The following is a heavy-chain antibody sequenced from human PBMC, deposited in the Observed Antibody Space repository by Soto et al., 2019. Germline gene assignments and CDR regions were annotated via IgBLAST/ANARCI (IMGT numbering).Heavy chain of an antibody. V-gene: IGHV4-59*01. J-gene: IGHJ4*02. CDR1: GGSISSYY. CDR3: ARVYGDYLDY. D-gene: IGHD4-17*01. CDR2: IYYSGST. Sequence: QVQLQESGPGLVKPSETLSLTCTVSGGSISSYYWSWIRQPPGKGLEWIGYIYYSGSTNYNPSLKSRVTISVDTSKNQFSLKPSSVTAADTAVYYCARVYGDYLDYWGQGTLVTVSS.